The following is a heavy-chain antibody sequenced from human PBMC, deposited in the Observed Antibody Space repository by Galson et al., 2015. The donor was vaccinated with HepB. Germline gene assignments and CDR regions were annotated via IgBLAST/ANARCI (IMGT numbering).Heavy chain of an antibody. D-gene: IGHD2-2*02. CDR3: ATTDYRYCSSTSCYTIIDY. Sequence: SVKVSCKVSGYTLTELSMHWVRQAPGKGLEWMGGFDPEDGETIYAQKFQGRVTMTEDTSTDTAYMELSSLRSEDTAVYYCATTDYRYCSSTSCYTIIDYWGPGTLVTASS. CDR2: FDPEDGET. V-gene: IGHV1-24*01. J-gene: IGHJ4*02. CDR1: GYTLTELS.